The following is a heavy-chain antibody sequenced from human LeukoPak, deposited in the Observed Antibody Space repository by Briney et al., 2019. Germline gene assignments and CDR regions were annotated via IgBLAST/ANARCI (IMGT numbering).Heavy chain of an antibody. J-gene: IGHJ5*02. Sequence: SETLSLTCAVYGGSFSGYYWSWIRQPPGKGLEWIGEINHSGSTNYNPSLKSRVTISVDTSKNQFSLKLSSVTAADTAVYCCARGSREYYDFWSGYPPHNWFDPWGQGTLVTVSS. CDR1: GGSFSGYY. CDR3: ARGSREYYDFWSGYPPHNWFDP. V-gene: IGHV4-34*01. CDR2: INHSGST. D-gene: IGHD3-3*01.